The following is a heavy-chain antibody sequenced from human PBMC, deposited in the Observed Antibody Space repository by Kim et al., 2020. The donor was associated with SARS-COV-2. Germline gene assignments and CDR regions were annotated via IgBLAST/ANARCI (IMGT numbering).Heavy chain of an antibody. CDR2: ISNDGSDQ. J-gene: IGHJ4*02. D-gene: IGHD2-15*01. CDR1: RLSFSNYA. V-gene: IGHV3-30*04. CDR3: VRGVVVSLDS. Sequence: GGSLRLSCAASRLSFSNYAMHWVRQAPGKGLEWVARISNDGSDQYYADSVKGRFTVSRDNSRNALYLQMNSLRVDDTAIYFCVRGVVVSLDSWGQGTQVTVSS.